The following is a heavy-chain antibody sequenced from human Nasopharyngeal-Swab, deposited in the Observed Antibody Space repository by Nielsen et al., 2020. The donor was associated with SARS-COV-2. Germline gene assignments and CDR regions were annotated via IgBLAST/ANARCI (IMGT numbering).Heavy chain of an antibody. CDR2: IYYSGST. CDR1: GGSISSGGYY. J-gene: IGHJ4*02. V-gene: IGHV4-31*03. CDR3: ATNNPGPDIVVVPAAIFDY. Sequence: SETLSLTCTVSGGSISSGGYYWSWIRQHPGKGLEWIGYIYYSGSTYYNPSLKSRVTISVDTSKNQFSLKLSSVTAADTAVYYCATNNPGPDIVVVPAAIFDYWGQGTLVTASS. D-gene: IGHD2-2*01.